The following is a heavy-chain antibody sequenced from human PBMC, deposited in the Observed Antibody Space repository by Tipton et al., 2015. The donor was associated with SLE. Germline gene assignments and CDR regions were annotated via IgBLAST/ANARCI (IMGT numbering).Heavy chain of an antibody. CDR1: GGSFSGNY. CDR2: INHSGTT. D-gene: IGHD6-6*01. CDR3: ARGRGDSSSLGGY. V-gene: IGHV4-34*01. Sequence: TLSLTCAVYGGSFSGNYWSWIRQPPGKGLEWIGEINHSGTTNYNPSLKSRVTISVDTYKNQFSLKLSSVTAADTAVYYCARGRGDSSSLGGYWGQGTLVTVSS. J-gene: IGHJ4*02.